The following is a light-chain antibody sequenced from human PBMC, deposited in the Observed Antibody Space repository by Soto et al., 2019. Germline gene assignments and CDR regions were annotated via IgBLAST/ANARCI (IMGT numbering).Light chain of an antibody. Sequence: QSVLTQPPSASGTPGQRVTISCSGSSSNIGSNTVHWYQQLPGTAPKLLIFSTDQRPSGVPDRFSGSKSGTSASLAISGLQSEDESDYYCATWDDSLNGYVFGAGTKLTVL. V-gene: IGLV1-44*01. J-gene: IGLJ1*01. CDR3: ATWDDSLNGYV. CDR1: SSNIGSNT. CDR2: STD.